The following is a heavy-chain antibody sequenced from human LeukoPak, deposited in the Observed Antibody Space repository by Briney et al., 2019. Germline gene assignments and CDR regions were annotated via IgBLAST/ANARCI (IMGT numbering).Heavy chain of an antibody. J-gene: IGHJ4*02. CDR1: GESISSSNW. Sequence: ETLSLTCAVSGESISSSNWWSWVHQAPGKGLEWVSAISGSGGSTYYADSVKGRFTISRDNSKNTLFLQMNSLRAEDTAVYYCAKTVYDSNGYYYDFDYWGQGTLVTVSS. D-gene: IGHD3-22*01. CDR2: ISGSGGST. V-gene: IGHV3-23*01. CDR3: AKTVYDSNGYYYDFDY.